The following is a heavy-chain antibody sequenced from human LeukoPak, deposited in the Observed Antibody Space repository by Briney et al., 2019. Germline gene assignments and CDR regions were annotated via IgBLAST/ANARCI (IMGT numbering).Heavy chain of an antibody. CDR2: IYYSGST. V-gene: IGHV4-59*01. CDR1: GGSISSYY. Sequence: SETLSLTCTVSGGSISSYYWSWIRQPPGKGLEWIGYIYYSGSTNYNPSLKSRISISVDTSKNQFSLKLSSVTAADTAVYYCARGDWHLDYWGQGTLVTVSS. CDR3: ARGDWHLDY. D-gene: IGHD3/OR15-3a*01. J-gene: IGHJ4*02.